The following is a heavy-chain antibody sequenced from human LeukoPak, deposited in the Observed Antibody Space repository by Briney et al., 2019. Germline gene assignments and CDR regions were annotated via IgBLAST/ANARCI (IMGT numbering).Heavy chain of an antibody. Sequence: GESLKISCQGSGSSFPSYWIGWVRQLPGKGLEWMAIIYPGDSDTTYSPSFQGQVTISADKSLSTAYLQWSSLQASDTAMYYCARGLTGDGRHFDYWGQGTLVIVSS. CDR3: ARGLTGDGRHFDY. CDR1: GSSFPSYW. CDR2: IYPGDSDT. J-gene: IGHJ4*02. D-gene: IGHD7-27*01. V-gene: IGHV5-51*01.